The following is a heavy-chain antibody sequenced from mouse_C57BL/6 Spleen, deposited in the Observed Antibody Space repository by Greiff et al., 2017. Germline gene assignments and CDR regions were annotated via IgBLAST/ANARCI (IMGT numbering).Heavy chain of an antibody. Sequence: VQLQQSGPELVKPGASVKISCKASGYTFTDYYMNWVKQSHGKSLEWIGDINPNNGGTSYNQKFKGKATLTVDKSASTAYMELRSLTSEDSAVYYCANYQYYFDYWGQGTTLTVSS. D-gene: IGHD5-5*01. CDR3: ANYQYYFDY. CDR1: GYTFTDYY. J-gene: IGHJ2*01. V-gene: IGHV1-26*01. CDR2: INPNNGGT.